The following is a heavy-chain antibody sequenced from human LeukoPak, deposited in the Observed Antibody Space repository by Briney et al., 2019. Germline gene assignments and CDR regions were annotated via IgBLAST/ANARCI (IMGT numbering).Heavy chain of an antibody. CDR3: AKLDKAYGSGSYPLSYFDY. D-gene: IGHD3-10*01. J-gene: IGHJ4*02. CDR2: ISGSGGST. V-gene: IGHV3-23*01. Sequence: GGSLRLSCAASGFTFSSYAMSWVRQAPGKGLEWVSAISGSGGSTYYAGSVKGRFTISRDNSKNTLYLQMNSLRAEDTAVYYCAKLDKAYGSGSYPLSYFDYWGQGTLVTVSS. CDR1: GFTFSSYA.